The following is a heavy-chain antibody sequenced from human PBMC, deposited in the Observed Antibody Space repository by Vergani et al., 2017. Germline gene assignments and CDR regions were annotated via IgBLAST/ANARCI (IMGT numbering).Heavy chain of an antibody. CDR2: INNSGST. Sequence: QVQLQQWGAGLLKPSETLSLTCAVYGGSFSGYYWSWIRQPPGKGLEWIGEINNSGSTNYNPSLKSRVTISVDTSKNQVSLMLSSVTAADTAVYYCARRLVVPAAVCFDYWGQGTLVTVSS. CDR1: GGSFSGYY. CDR3: ARRLVVPAAVCFDY. J-gene: IGHJ4*02. V-gene: IGHV4-34*01. D-gene: IGHD2-2*01.